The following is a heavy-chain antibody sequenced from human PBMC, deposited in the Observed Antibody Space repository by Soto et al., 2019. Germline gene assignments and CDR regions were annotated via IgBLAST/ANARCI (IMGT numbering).Heavy chain of an antibody. CDR3: ARDWGSGWHYGMDV. CDR1: GFTFSSYS. D-gene: IGHD6-19*01. V-gene: IGHV3-21*01. CDR2: ISSSSSYI. J-gene: IGHJ6*02. Sequence: LRLSCAASGFTFSSYSMNWVRQAPGKGLEWVSSISSSSSYIYYADSVKGRFTISRDNAKNSLYLQMNSLRAEDTAVYYCARDWGSGWHYGMDVWGQGTTVTVSS.